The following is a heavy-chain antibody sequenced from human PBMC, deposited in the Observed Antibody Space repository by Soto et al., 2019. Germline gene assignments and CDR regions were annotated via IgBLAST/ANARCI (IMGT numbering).Heavy chain of an antibody. CDR2: ISYDGSNK. CDR1: GFTFSSYA. D-gene: IGHD2-15*01. J-gene: IGHJ6*02. Sequence: HPGGSLRLSCAASGFTFSSYAMHWVRQAPGKGLEWVAVISYDGSNKYYADSVKGRFTISRDNSKNTLYLQMNSLRAEDTAVYYCAREGCSGGSCYSGIWYYYYYGMDVWGQGTTVTVSS. V-gene: IGHV3-30-3*01. CDR3: AREGCSGGSCYSGIWYYYYYGMDV.